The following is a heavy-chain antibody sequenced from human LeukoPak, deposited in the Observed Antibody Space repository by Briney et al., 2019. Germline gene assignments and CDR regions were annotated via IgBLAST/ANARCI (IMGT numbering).Heavy chain of an antibody. CDR2: ISGSGGST. CDR1: GFTFSSYA. Sequence: GGSLRLSYAASGFTFSSYAMSWVRQAPGKGLEWVSAISGSGGSTYYADSVKGRFTISRDNSKNTLYLQMNSLRAEDTAVYYCAKAVNDFWSSGDVWGKGTTVTVSS. D-gene: IGHD3-3*01. V-gene: IGHV3-23*01. CDR3: AKAVNDFWSSGDV. J-gene: IGHJ6*04.